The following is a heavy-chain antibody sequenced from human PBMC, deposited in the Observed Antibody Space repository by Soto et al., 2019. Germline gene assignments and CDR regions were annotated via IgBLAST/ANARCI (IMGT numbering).Heavy chain of an antibody. V-gene: IGHV3-30*03. CDR2: ISYDGSNK. CDR1: GFTFSSYG. J-gene: IGHJ3*02. D-gene: IGHD3-22*01. CDR3: ARVVGTYYYASSGYYLPHDAFDI. Sequence: PGGSLRLSCAASGFTFSSYGMHWVRQAPGKGLEWVAFISYDGSNKYYADSVKGRFTISRDNSKNTLYLQMNSLRAEDTAVYYCARVVGTYYYASSGYYLPHDAFDIWGQGTMVT.